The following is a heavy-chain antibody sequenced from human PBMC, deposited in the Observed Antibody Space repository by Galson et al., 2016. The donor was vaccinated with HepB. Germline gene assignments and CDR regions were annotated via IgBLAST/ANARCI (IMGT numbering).Heavy chain of an antibody. V-gene: IGHV4-39*01. CDR3: ACLVLIPAAMPSHH. CDR1: GGSISRSADY. D-gene: IGHD2-2*01. J-gene: IGHJ1*01. Sequence: SETLSLTCTVSGGSISRSADYWGWIRQPPGKGLEWIGSIYYSGTTYYNPSLKSRVTISRDSSKNQFSLKLSSVTAADTAVDFCACLVLIPAAMPSHHGGQGTLVTVA. CDR2: IYYSGTT.